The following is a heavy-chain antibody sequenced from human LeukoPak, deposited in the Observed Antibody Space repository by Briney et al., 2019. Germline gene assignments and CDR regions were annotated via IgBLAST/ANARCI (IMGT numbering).Heavy chain of an antibody. CDR3: ARPNGGNPYDAFDV. V-gene: IGHV4-59*08. D-gene: IGHD4-23*01. Sequence: SETLSLTCAVSGGSMTTYYWSWIRQPPGKGLEWIGYIYYTGSTNYNPSLKSRVTISVDTSRNQCSLKMTSVTASDTAVYYCARPNGGNPYDAFDVWGQGTMVTVPP. CDR2: IYYTGST. CDR1: GGSMTTYY. J-gene: IGHJ3*01.